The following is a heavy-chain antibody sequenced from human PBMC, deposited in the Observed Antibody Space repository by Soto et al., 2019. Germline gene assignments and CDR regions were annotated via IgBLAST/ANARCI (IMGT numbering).Heavy chain of an antibody. J-gene: IGHJ6*02. D-gene: IGHD3-10*01. CDR3: AAELGFGKLSVV. CDR2: IIPLFGTT. CDR1: GDTFKNCV. V-gene: IGHV1-69*01. Sequence: QVQVVQSGVEVRRPGSSVKVSCKASGDTFKNCVISWVRQAPGQGLEWMGGIIPLFGTTDFALRFAGSLTIPTDESTTTAYMELSRLRSEATATYYCAAELGFGKLSVVWGQGPTVIVSS.